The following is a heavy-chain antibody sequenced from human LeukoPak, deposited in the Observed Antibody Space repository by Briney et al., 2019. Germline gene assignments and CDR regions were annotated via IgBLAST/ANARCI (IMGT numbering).Heavy chain of an antibody. CDR1: GFTFSDYW. Sequence: GGSLRLSCAVSGFTFSDYWMNWVRQAPGKGLEWVASIRQDGGEKYYVDSVKGRFTISRDNTKNSVYLQMSSLRAEDTAVYYCAIDGTAPGLYFDLWGQGTLVTVSS. V-gene: IGHV3-7*01. D-gene: IGHD6-13*01. CDR2: IRQDGGEK. CDR3: AIDGTAPGLYFDL. J-gene: IGHJ4*01.